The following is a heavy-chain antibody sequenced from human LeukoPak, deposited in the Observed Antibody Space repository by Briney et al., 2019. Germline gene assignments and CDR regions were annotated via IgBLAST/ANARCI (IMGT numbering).Heavy chain of an antibody. CDR3: ARYLKYSYEPDYFDY. CDR1: GGSFSGYY. D-gene: IGHD5-18*01. V-gene: IGHV4-34*01. J-gene: IGHJ4*02. Sequence: SETLPLTCAVYGGSFSGYYWSWIRQPPGKGLEWIGEINHSGSTNYNPSLKSRVTISVDTSKNQFSLKLSSVTAADTAVYYCARYLKYSYEPDYFDYWGQGTLVTVSS. CDR2: INHSGST.